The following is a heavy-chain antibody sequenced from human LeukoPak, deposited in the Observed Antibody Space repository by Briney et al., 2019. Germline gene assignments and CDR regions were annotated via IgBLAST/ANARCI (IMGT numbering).Heavy chain of an antibody. CDR2: ISWNSGSI. CDR3: AKEPIAAAGNWYFDL. V-gene: IGHV3-9*01. Sequence: PGGSLRLSCAASGFTFDDYAMHWVRQAPGKGLEWVSGISWNSGSIDYADSVKGRFTISRDNAKNSLYPQMNSLRAEDTALYYCAKEPIAAAGNWYFDLWGRGTLVTVSS. CDR1: GFTFDDYA. J-gene: IGHJ2*01. D-gene: IGHD6-13*01.